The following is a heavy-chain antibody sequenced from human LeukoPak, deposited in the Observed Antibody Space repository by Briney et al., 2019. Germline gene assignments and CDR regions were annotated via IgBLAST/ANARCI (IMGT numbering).Heavy chain of an antibody. V-gene: IGHV3-48*04. Sequence: HPGGSLRLSCAASGFTLSSYAMSWVRQAPGKGLEWVSYISSSGSTIYYADSVKGRFTISRDNAKNSLYLQMNSLRAADTAVYYCAREVSSGYYYYVSYFDHWGQGTLVTVSS. CDR3: AREVSSGYYYYVSYFDH. J-gene: IGHJ4*02. CDR2: ISSSGSTI. CDR1: GFTLSSYA. D-gene: IGHD3-22*01.